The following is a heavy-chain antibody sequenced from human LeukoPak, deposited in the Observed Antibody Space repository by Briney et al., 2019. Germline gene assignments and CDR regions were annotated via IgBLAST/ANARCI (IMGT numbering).Heavy chain of an antibody. J-gene: IGHJ6*03. Sequence: LETLSLTCTVSGGSISSYYWSWIRQPPGKGLEWIGYIYYSGSTNYNPSLKSRVTISVDASKNQFSLKLSSVTAADTAVYYCAKLKGMRRGFYYYMDVWGKGTTVTVSS. V-gene: IGHV4-59*01. CDR3: AKLKGMRRGFYYYMDV. CDR2: IYYSGST. CDR1: GGSISSYY. D-gene: IGHD2-15*01.